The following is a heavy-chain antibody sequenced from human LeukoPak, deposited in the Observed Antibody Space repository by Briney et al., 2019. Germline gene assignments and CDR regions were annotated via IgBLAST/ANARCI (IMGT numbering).Heavy chain of an antibody. CDR3: ATGVHGIAAAGDYYFDY. V-gene: IGHV4-59*01. D-gene: IGHD6-13*01. CDR2: MYYRGNT. Sequence: ASETLSLTCTVSGGSISSYYWSWIRQPPGKGLEWIGYMYYRGNTNYDPSLKSRVTISIDTPNNQFSLKLSSVTAADTAVYYCATGVHGIAAAGDYYFDYWGQGTLVTVSS. J-gene: IGHJ4*02. CDR1: GGSISSYY.